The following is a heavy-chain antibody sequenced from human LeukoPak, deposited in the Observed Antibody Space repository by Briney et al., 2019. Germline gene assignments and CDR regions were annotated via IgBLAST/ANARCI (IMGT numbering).Heavy chain of an antibody. D-gene: IGHD5-12*01. CDR2: IYYSGST. CDR1: GGSISSHY. Sequence: SETLSLTCTVSGGSISSHYWSWIRQPPGKGLEWVGYIYYSGSTNYNPSLKSRVTISVDTSKNQFSLKLSSLTAADTAVYYCARTSVATIRNYYYYYMDVWGKGTTVTVSS. V-gene: IGHV4-59*11. CDR3: ARTSVATIRNYYYYYMDV. J-gene: IGHJ6*03.